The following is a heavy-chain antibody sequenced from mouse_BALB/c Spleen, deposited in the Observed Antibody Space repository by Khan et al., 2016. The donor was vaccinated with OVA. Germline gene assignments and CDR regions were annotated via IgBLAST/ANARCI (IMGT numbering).Heavy chain of an antibody. J-gene: IGHJ3*01. D-gene: IGHD2-4*01. CDR1: GYSITSEYV. V-gene: IGHV3-2*02. Sequence: VQLKQSGPGLVKPSQSLSLTCTVTGYSITSEYVWNWIRQFPGNKLEWMGYINYSGNTRFNPSLKSRTSITRDTSKNQFFLQLNSVTTEDTATYYCARKDYYDYDPFPYWGQGTLVTVSA. CDR3: ARKDYYDYDPFPY. CDR2: INYSGNT.